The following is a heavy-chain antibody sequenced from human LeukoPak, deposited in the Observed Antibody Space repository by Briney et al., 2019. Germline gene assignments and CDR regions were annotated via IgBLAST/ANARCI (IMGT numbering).Heavy chain of an antibody. CDR2: ISDSGGYT. CDR3: ASRDPCSGGSCYALDY. V-gene: IGHV3-23*01. D-gene: IGHD2-15*01. Sequence: GGSLRLSCAASGFTFSSYAMDWVRQAPGKGLEWVSGISDSGGYTYYADSVKGRFTTSRDNSKNTLYLQMNSLRAEDTAVYYCASRDPCSGGSCYALDYWGQGTLVAVSS. CDR1: GFTFSSYA. J-gene: IGHJ4*02.